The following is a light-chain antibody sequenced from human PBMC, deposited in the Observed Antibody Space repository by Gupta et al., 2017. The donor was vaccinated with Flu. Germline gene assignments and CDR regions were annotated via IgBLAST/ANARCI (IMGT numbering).Light chain of an antibody. V-gene: IGLV2-23*03. J-gene: IGLJ3*02. CDR1: SSDVGSYNL. CDR2: EGS. Sequence: SITISCTGTSSDVGSYNLVSWYQQHPGKAPKLMIYEGSKRPSGVSNRFSGSKSGNTASLTISGLQAEDEADYYCCSYAGSSTFAFGGGTKLTVL. CDR3: CSYAGSSTFA.